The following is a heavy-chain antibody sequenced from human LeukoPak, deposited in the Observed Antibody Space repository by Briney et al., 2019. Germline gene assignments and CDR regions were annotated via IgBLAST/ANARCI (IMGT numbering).Heavy chain of an antibody. D-gene: IGHD6-13*01. J-gene: IGHJ4*02. CDR1: GFTFSDYW. CDR2: LNRDGSST. CDR3: ARDRSISAAGDTY. V-gene: IGHV3-74*01. Sequence: GGALRFSCAASGFTFSDYWMHWVRRAPGKGLVWVSRLNRDGSSTSYADSVKGRFTVSRDNAKNTLSLQMNSLRAEDTAVYYCARDRSISAAGDTYWGQGTLVTVSP.